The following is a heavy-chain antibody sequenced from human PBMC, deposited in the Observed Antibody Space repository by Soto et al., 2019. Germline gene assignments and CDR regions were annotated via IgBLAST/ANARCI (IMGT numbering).Heavy chain of an antibody. J-gene: IGHJ5*02. CDR3: ARDPGSGSYYGWFDP. V-gene: IGHV4-59*01. CDR2: IYYSGST. CDR1: GDSISSSY. Sequence: SETLSLTCSVSGDSISSSYWSWIRQPPGKGLEWIGYIYYSGSTNYNPSLKSRVIISLDTSKNQFSLKLSSVTAADTAVYYCARDPGSGSYYGWFDPRGQGTLVTVSS. D-gene: IGHD3-10*01.